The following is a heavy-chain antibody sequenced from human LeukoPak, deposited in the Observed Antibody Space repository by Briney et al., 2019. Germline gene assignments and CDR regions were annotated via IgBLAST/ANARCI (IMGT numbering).Heavy chain of an antibody. J-gene: IGHJ6*03. Sequence: SETLSLTCTVSGGSISTYYWSWIRQPPGKGLEWIGYGYYSGSTNYDPSLKSRVTISVDTSKNQFSLKLSSVTAADTAVYYCARHSIVGATYYYMDVWGKGTTVTVSS. D-gene: IGHD1-26*01. CDR3: ARHSIVGATYYYMDV. CDR2: GYYSGST. V-gene: IGHV4-59*08. CDR1: GGSISTYY.